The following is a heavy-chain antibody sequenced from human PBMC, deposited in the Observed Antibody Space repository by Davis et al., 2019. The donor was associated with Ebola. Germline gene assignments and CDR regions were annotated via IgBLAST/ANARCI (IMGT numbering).Heavy chain of an antibody. CDR2: IYSGGST. J-gene: IGHJ6*02. D-gene: IGHD3-16*02. CDR1: GFTVSSNY. Sequence: PGGSLRLSCAASGFTVSSNYMSWVRQAPGKGLEWVSVIYSGGSTYYADSVKGRFTISRDNAKNSLYLQMNSLRAEDTALYYCAKDRIVGQYGMDVWGQGTTVTVSS. V-gene: IGHV3-53*05. CDR3: AKDRIVGQYGMDV.